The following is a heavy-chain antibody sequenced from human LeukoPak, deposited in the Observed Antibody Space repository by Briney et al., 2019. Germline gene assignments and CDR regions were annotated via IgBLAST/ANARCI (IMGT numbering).Heavy chain of an antibody. Sequence: ASVKVSCKASGGTFSSYAISWVRQAPGQGLEWMGGIIPIFGTANYAQKFQGRVTITADESTSTAYMELSSLRSEDTAVYYCARGGTIDYGDYVFDYWGQGTLVTVSS. CDR3: ARGGTIDYGDYVFDY. J-gene: IGHJ4*02. CDR2: IIPIFGTA. V-gene: IGHV1-69*13. D-gene: IGHD4-17*01. CDR1: GGTFSSYA.